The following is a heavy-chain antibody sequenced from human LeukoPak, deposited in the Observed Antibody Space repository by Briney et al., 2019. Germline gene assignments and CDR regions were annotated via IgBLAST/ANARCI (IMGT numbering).Heavy chain of an antibody. CDR2: ISSSSSYT. J-gene: IGHJ4*02. CDR1: GFTFSDYY. V-gene: IGHV3-11*06. Sequence: GGSLRLSCAASGFTFSDYYTSWIRQAPGKGLEWVSYISSSSSYTNYADSVKGRFTISRDNAKNSLYLLMNSLRAEDTAVYYCARDRSGYEDYWGQGTLVTVSS. CDR3: ARDRSGYEDY. D-gene: IGHD5-12*01.